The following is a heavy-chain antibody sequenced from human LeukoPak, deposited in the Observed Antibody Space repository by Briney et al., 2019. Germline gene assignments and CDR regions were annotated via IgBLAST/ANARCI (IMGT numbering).Heavy chain of an antibody. CDR3: AKLTGLTGYYVFDY. J-gene: IGHJ4*02. CDR1: GFTFSSFS. CDR2: ISGSGGST. Sequence: GGSLRLSCAASGFTFSSFSMNWVRQAPGKGLEWVSAISGSGGSTYYADSVKGRFTISRDNSKNALYLQMNSLRAEDTAVYYCAKLTGLTGYYVFDYWGQGTLVTVSS. D-gene: IGHD3-9*01. V-gene: IGHV3-23*01.